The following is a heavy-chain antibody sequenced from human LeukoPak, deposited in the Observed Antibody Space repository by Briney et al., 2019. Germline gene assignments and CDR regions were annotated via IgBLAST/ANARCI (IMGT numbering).Heavy chain of an antibody. D-gene: IGHD6-19*01. CDR1: GGSVSSGSYY. V-gene: IGHV4-61*01. Sequence: SETLSLTCTVSGGSVSSGSYYWSWLRQPPGKGLEWIGYIYYSGSTNYNPSLKSRVTISVDTSKNQFSLKLSSVTAADTAVYYCARKIAVAGTFLGYYYYGMDVWGQGTTVTVSS. J-gene: IGHJ6*02. CDR3: ARKIAVAGTFLGYYYYGMDV. CDR2: IYYSGST.